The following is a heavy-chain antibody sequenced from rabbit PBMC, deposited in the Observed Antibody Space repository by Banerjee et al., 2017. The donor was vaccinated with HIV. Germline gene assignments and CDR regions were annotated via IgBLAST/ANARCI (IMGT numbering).Heavy chain of an antibody. J-gene: IGHJ4*01. D-gene: IGHD1-1*01. CDR2: IYTGSDNT. Sequence: QSLEESGGGLVQPEGSLTLTCTASGFDFSSNAMCWVRQAPGKGPEWIGCIYTGSDNTYYATWAKGRFTSSKTSSTTVTLQVTSLTAADTATYFCAGDRDTDSGGYVFNLWGPGTLVTVS. CDR1: GFDFSSNA. CDR3: AGDRDTDSGGYVFNL. V-gene: IGHV1S40*01.